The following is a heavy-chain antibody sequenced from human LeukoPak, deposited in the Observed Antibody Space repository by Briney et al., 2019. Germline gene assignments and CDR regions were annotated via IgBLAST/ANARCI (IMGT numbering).Heavy chain of an antibody. Sequence: PGGSLRLSCGVSGFTFSSYEMNWVRQAPGKGLESVGRIKSKTDGGTTDYAAPVKGRFTISRDDSKNTLYLQMNSLKTEDTAVYYCTTDYYGDYVDYFDYWGQGTLVTVSS. V-gene: IGHV3-15*01. CDR1: GFTFSSYE. D-gene: IGHD4-17*01. J-gene: IGHJ4*02. CDR2: IKSKTDGGTT. CDR3: TTDYYGDYVDYFDY.